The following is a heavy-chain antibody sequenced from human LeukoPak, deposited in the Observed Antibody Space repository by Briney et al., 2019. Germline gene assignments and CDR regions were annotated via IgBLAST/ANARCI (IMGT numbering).Heavy chain of an antibody. D-gene: IGHD2-2*01. CDR2: INPNSGDT. CDR1: GYTFTGCH. V-gene: IGHV1-2*06. CDR3: ARDYCSSTSCLFDY. Sequence: ASVKVSCKASGYTFTGCHMHWVRQAPGQGLEWMGRINPNSGDTNYAQNFQGRVTMTRDTSISTAYMELSRLRSDDTAVYYCARDYCSSTSCLFDYWGQGTLVTVSS. J-gene: IGHJ4*02.